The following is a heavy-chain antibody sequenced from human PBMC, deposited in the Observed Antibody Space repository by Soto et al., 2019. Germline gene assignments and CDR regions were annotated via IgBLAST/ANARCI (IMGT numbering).Heavy chain of an antibody. J-gene: IGHJ6*02. D-gene: IGHD3-9*01. CDR1: GGSISGYY. Sequence: SETLSLTCTVSGGSISGYYWSWIRQSPGKGLEWIGYIFDSGSTNYNPSLKSRVTISVDTSKNQFSLKLSSVTSPDTAVYFCAREARYFDILTDLYNYNMDVWGQGTTVTVSS. V-gene: IGHV4-59*01. CDR3: AREARYFDILTDLYNYNMDV. CDR2: IFDSGST.